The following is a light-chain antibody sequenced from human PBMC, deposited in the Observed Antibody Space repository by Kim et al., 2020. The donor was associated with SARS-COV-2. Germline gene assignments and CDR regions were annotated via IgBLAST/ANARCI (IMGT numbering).Light chain of an antibody. J-gene: IGKJ4*01. CDR2: DTI. V-gene: IGKV3-11*01. Sequence: EIVLTQSPATLSLSPGERATLSCRASQSVGNFLAWYQQKPGQSPRLVIYDTINRATGIPDRFRGSGSGTDFTLTITSLEPEDFAVYYCQQRDSWPLTFDGGTKVDIK. CDR1: QSVGNF. CDR3: QQRDSWPLT.